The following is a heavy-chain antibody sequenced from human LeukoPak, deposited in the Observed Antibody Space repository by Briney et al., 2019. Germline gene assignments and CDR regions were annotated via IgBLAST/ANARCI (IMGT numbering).Heavy chain of an antibody. CDR2: ISSSSSYI. J-gene: IGHJ6*03. D-gene: IGHD3-3*01. V-gene: IGHV3-21*01. CDR1: GFTFSSFS. Sequence: PGGSLRLSCAASGFTFSSFSMNWVRQAPGKGLEWVSSISSSSSYIYYADSVKGRFTISRDNAKNSLYLQMNSLRAEDTAVYYCARDRSITIFGVVEPYYYMDVWGKGTTVTVSS. CDR3: ARDRSITIFGVVEPYYYMDV.